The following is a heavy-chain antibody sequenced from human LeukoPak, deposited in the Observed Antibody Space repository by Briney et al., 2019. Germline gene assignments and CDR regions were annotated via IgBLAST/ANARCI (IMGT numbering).Heavy chain of an antibody. CDR3: VRGLTGVVGAADV. Sequence: SETLSLTCTVSGDSISTYYWSWIRQPPGRELEWIGYVSYSGSTNYNPSLKSRVAISLETSKNQFSLKLSSVTAADTAVYYCVRGLTGVVGAADVWGKGTTVTVSS. J-gene: IGHJ6*04. D-gene: IGHD2-15*01. V-gene: IGHV4-59*01. CDR2: VSYSGST. CDR1: GDSISTYY.